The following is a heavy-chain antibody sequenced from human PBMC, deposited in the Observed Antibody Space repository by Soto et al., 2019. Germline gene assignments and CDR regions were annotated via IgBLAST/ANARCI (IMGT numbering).Heavy chain of an antibody. CDR3: AKDRLVVIPTGHQGYLDS. V-gene: IGHV3-30*18. CDR1: GFSFSTYG. J-gene: IGHJ4*02. CDR2: ISFDGNKK. D-gene: IGHD2-2*01. Sequence: VQLVESGGGVVQPGRSLRLSCEASGFSFSTYGMHWVRQAPGKGLEWLAVISFDGNKKDYADSVKGRFTISRDNSKKKLFLQINGVRAEDTAVYYCAKDRLVVIPTGHQGYLDSWGQGTLVTVSS.